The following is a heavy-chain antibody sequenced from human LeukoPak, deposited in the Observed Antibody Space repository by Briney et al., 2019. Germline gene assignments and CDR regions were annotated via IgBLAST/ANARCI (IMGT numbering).Heavy chain of an antibody. D-gene: IGHD3-16*02. J-gene: IGHJ6*03. CDR3: ARATRGYQTPRRSYYYMDV. Sequence: SETLSLTCAVYGGSFSGYYWSWIRQPPGKGLEWIGEINHSGSTNYNPSLKSRVTISVDTSKNQFSLKLSSVTAADTAVYYCARATRGYQTPRRSYYYMDVWGKGPRSPSP. CDR2: INHSGST. CDR1: GGSFSGYY. V-gene: IGHV4-34*01.